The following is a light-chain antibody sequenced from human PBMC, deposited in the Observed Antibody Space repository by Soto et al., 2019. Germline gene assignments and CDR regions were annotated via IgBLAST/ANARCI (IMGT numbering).Light chain of an antibody. Sequence: IQMTQSPSALAASVGDRVTSTCRASQGIGNALGWYRQKPGKPPKVLIYGASNLQSGVPPRFSGSGSGTDFTLAISSLQPEDSATYYCLQDINYPWTFGQGTKVDIK. CDR2: GAS. J-gene: IGKJ1*01. CDR3: LQDINYPWT. CDR1: QGIGNA. V-gene: IGKV1-6*01.